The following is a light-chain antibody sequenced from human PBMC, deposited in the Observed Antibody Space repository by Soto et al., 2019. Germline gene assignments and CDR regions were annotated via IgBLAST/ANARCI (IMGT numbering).Light chain of an antibody. V-gene: IGKV3-15*01. J-gene: IGKJ4*01. CDR3: QQYNDWLT. CDR2: GAS. CDR1: QSVSSN. Sequence: EIVMTQSPDTLSVSPGERATLSCRASQSVSSNLAWYQQKPGQAPRLLIYGASTKATGIPARFSGSGSGTDFTLTIGSLQSEDFAVYYCQQYNDWLTFGGGTKVEIK.